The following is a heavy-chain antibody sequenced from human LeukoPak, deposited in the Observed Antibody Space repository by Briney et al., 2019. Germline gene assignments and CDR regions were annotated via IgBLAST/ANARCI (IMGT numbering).Heavy chain of an antibody. Sequence: ASVKVSCKASGYTFTRYDINLVRQAPGQGLEWMGWMNPNSRNTGYEQKFQGRVTIPMDTPTSTAYMELSSLRFEDTAVYYCARAHPDSTSYYSTGFDYWGQGTLVTVSS. J-gene: IGHJ4*02. D-gene: IGHD3-22*01. CDR1: GYTFTRYD. V-gene: IGHV1-8*01. CDR2: MNPNSRNT. CDR3: ARAHPDSTSYYSTGFDY.